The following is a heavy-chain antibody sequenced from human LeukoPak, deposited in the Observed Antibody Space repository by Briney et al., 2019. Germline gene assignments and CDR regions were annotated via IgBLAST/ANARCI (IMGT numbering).Heavy chain of an antibody. CDR1: GYTFTGYY. V-gene: IGHV1-2*02. CDR3: ARDTPLGRHDLLTGYSRSSAFDF. D-gene: IGHD3-9*01. CDR2: INPNSGGT. J-gene: IGHJ3*01. Sequence: GASVKVSCKASGYTFTGYYMHWVRQAPGQGLEWMGWINPNSGGTNYAQKFQGRVTMTRDTSISTAYMELSRLRSDDTAVYYCARDTPLGRHDLLTGYSRSSAFDFWGQGTKVTVSS.